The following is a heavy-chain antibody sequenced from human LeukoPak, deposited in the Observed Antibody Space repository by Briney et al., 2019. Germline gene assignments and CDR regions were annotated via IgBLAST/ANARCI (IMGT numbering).Heavy chain of an antibody. CDR1: GFTFSDYY. D-gene: IGHD2-15*01. CDR2: ISSSGSTI. CDR3: ARGGWGCSGGSCYSGTPAPDQYYMDV. V-gene: IGHV3-11*01. J-gene: IGHJ6*03. Sequence: GGSLRLSCAASGFTFSDYYMSWIRQAPGKGLEWVSYISSSGSTIYYADSVKGRFTISRDNANNSLYLQMNSLRAEDTAVYYCARGGWGCSGGSCYSGTPAPDQYYMDVWGKGTTVTVSS.